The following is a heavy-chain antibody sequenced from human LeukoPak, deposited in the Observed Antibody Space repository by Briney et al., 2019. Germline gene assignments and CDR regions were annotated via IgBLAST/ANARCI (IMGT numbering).Heavy chain of an antibody. CDR3: ARDYADYVGYFFFDY. D-gene: IGHD4-17*01. V-gene: IGHV3-23*01. J-gene: IGHJ4*02. CDR1: GFTFKNYA. Sequence: GRSLRLSCAASGFTFKNYAVNWVRQASGKGLEWVSAISGGGETTYYAVSAKGRFTICRDNSQSTLYLQMNSLRAEDTAVYYCARDYADYVGYFFFDYWGKGTLVTVSS. CDR2: ISGGGETT.